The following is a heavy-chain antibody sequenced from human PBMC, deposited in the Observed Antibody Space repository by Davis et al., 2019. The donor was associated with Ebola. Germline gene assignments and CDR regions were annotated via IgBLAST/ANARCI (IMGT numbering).Heavy chain of an antibody. V-gene: IGHV1-3*01. Sequence: ASVKVSCKASGYTFTSYALHWVRQAPGQRLEWMGWINAGNGNTKYSQKFQGRVTITRDTSASTAYMELSSLRSEDTAVYYCAGAADSYGYRPFDYWGQRTLVTVSS. CDR2: INAGNGNT. CDR3: AGAADSYGYRPFDY. J-gene: IGHJ4*02. CDR1: GYTFTSYA. D-gene: IGHD5-18*01.